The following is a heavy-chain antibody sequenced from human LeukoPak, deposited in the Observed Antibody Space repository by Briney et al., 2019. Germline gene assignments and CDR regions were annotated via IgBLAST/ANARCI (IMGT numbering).Heavy chain of an antibody. CDR3: SRHTSHYSDSVGYYAIDI. Sequence: PSETLSLTCIVSGYSISSGYYWGWIRQSPGKGLEWIGSILHSGSTHYNPSLNSRVTISVDTSKNQFSLELTSVTAADTAVYYCSRHTSHYSDSVGYYAIDIWGQGAMVTVSS. V-gene: IGHV4-38-2*02. CDR1: GYSISSGYY. CDR2: ILHSGST. J-gene: IGHJ3*02. D-gene: IGHD3-22*01.